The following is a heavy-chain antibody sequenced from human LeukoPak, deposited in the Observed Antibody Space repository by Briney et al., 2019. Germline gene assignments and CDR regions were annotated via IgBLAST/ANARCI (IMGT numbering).Heavy chain of an antibody. D-gene: IGHD6-13*01. V-gene: IGHV1-2*02. Sequence: ASVKVSCKASGYTFSGYYMHWVRQAPGQGLEWMGWINPNSGGTNYAQKFQGRVTMTRDTSISTAYMELSRLRSDDTAMFYCARGSSWSTYFFGYWGQGALVTVSS. CDR1: GYTFSGYY. CDR3: ARGSSWSTYFFGY. CDR2: INPNSGGT. J-gene: IGHJ4*02.